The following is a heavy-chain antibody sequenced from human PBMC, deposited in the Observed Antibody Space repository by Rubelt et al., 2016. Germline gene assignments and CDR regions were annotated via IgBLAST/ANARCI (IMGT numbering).Heavy chain of an antibody. CDR3: ARNLIMITFGGVIVPPDY. V-gene: IGHV1-69*04. D-gene: IGHD3-16*02. J-gene: IGHJ4*02. CDR2: IIPNLGIA. Sequence: QVQLVQSGAEVKKPGSSVKVSCKASGGTFSSYAISWVRQAPGQGLEWMGRIIPNLGIANYAQMFQGRVTITADKSTSTAYMELSSLRSDDTAVYYCARNLIMITFGGVIVPPDYWGQGTLVTVSS. CDR1: GGTFSSYA.